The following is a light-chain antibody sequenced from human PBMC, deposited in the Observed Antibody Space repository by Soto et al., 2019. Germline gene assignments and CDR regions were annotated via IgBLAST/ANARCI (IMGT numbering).Light chain of an antibody. CDR3: QHYIKLPLT. J-gene: IGKJ4*01. V-gene: IGKV3-20*01. Sequence: EIVLTQSPGTLSLSPGERATLSCRASQNVGTNLAWYQQKPGQAPRLLLYGASSRATGIPDRFSGSGSGTDFTVSISRLEPEDFAVYYCQHYIKLPLTFGGGTKVEIK. CDR1: QNVGTN. CDR2: GAS.